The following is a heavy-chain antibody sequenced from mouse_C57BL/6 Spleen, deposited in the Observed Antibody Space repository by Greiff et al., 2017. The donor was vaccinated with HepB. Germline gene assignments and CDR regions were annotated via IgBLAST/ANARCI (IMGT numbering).Heavy chain of an antibody. CDR3: ARGSYFDY. CDR1: GYTFTSYW. J-gene: IGHJ2*01. V-gene: IGHV1-59*01. Sequence: QVQLQQPGAELVRPGPSVKLSCKASGYTFTSYWIHWVKQRPGQGLEWIGVIDPSDSSTNYNQKFKGKSTLTVDKSSSTAYMQLSRLTSEDSAVYDCARGSYFDYWGQGTTLTVSS. CDR2: IDPSDSST.